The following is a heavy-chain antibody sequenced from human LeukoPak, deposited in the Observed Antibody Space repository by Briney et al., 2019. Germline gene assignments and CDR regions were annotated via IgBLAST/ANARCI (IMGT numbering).Heavy chain of an antibody. Sequence: PSETLSLTCTVSGGSISSHYWSWIRQPPGKGLEWIGYIYYSGSTNYNPSLKSRVTISVDTSKNQFSLKLSSVTAADTAVYYCARLNGIAAAGTAYYGMDVWGQGTTVTVSS. CDR3: ARLNGIAAAGTAYYGMDV. CDR2: IYYSGST. J-gene: IGHJ6*02. V-gene: IGHV4-59*11. CDR1: GGSISSHY. D-gene: IGHD6-13*01.